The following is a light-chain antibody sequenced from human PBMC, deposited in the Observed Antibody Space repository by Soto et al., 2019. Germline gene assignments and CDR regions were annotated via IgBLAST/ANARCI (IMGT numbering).Light chain of an antibody. CDR1: ASNIGANYD. CDR3: FSYKSGNTRV. Sequence: QSVLTQPPSVSGAPGQRVTISCTGGASNIGANYDVHWYQQLPGTAPKLLIYGTSNRPSGVPDRFSGSKSGTSASLAITGLQAEDEAHYHCFSYKSGNTRVFGTGTKVTVL. J-gene: IGLJ1*01. CDR2: GTS. V-gene: IGLV1-40*01.